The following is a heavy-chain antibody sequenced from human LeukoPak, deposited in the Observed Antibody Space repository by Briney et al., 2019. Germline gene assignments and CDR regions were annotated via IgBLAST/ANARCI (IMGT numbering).Heavy chain of an antibody. CDR3: ARGRGSALRGPFDY. D-gene: IGHD6-6*01. CDR1: GGSISSSSYY. Sequence: PSETLSLTCTVSGGSISSSSYYWGWIRQPPGKGLEWIGSIYYSGSTYYNPSLKSRVTISVDTSKNQFSLKLSSVTAADTAVYYCARGRGSALRGPFDYWGQGTLVTVSS. V-gene: IGHV4-39*01. J-gene: IGHJ4*02. CDR2: IYYSGST.